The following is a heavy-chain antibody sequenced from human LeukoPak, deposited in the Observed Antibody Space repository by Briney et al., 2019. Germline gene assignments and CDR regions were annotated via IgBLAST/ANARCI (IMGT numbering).Heavy chain of an antibody. CDR3: ARDRDPYYYDTSGYPLDY. CDR1: GLTFSDYS. J-gene: IGHJ4*02. Sequence: GGSLRLSCAASGLTFSDYSMTWVRQAPGKGLEWVSYISSSSSYTNYADSVKGRFTISRDNAKNSLYLQMNSLRAEDTAVYYCARDRDPYYYDTSGYPLDYWGQGTLVTVSS. D-gene: IGHD3-22*01. V-gene: IGHV3-11*06. CDR2: ISSSSSYT.